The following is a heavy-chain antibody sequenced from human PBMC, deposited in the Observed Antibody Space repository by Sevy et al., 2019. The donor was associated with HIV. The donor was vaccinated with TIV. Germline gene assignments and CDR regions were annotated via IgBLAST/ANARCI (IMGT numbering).Heavy chain of an antibody. D-gene: IGHD3-22*01. CDR3: AKDRFDGSGYYPEGAFDI. Sequence: GGSLRLSCAASGFTFSSYWMSWVRQAPGKGLEWVANIKQDGSEKYYVDSVKGRFTISRDNAKNSLYLQMNSLRAEDTAVYYCAKDRFDGSGYYPEGAFDIWGQGTMVTVSS. CDR1: GFTFSSYW. CDR2: IKQDGSEK. V-gene: IGHV3-7*03. J-gene: IGHJ3*02.